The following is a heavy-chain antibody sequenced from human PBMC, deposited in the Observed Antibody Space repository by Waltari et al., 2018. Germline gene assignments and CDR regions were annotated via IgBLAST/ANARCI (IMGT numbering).Heavy chain of an antibody. V-gene: IGHV3-9*01. J-gene: IGHJ4*02. CDR1: GFTFDDYS. D-gene: IGHD3-16*01. CDR2: ISGNSGSI. Sequence: EVQVVESGGGSVQPGRSLRLSCLASGFTFDDYSMHWVRQPPGKGLEWVSGISGNSGSIDYADSVKGRFAISRDNTKNSLFLEMSSLRIEDTAFYYCVKSQSSTLNDYTNNFDHWGQGTLVTVSS. CDR3: VKSQSSTLNDYTNNFDH.